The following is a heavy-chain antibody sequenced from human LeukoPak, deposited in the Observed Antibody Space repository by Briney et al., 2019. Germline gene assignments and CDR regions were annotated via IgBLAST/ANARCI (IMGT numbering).Heavy chain of an antibody. J-gene: IGHJ3*02. CDR2: IYYSGST. V-gene: IGHV4-59*01. CDR1: GGSISSYY. Sequence: PSETLSLTCTVSGGSISSYYWSWIRQPPGKGLEWIGYIYYSGSTNYNPSLKSRVTISVDTSKNQFSLKLSSVTAADTAVYYCAGRRDGAFDIWGQGTMVTVSS. CDR3: AGRRDGAFDI. D-gene: IGHD1-14*01.